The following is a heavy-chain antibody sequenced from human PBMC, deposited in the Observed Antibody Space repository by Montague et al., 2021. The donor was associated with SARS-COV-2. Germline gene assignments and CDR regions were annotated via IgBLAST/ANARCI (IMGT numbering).Heavy chain of an antibody. CDR2: IKQDVSEK. V-gene: IGHV3-7*05. CDR1: VFTFSTFW. J-gene: IGHJ4*02. CDR3: ARGYDSSGCQY. Sequence: SLRLSCAASVFTFSTFWMTLVRQVPGKGLEWVANIKQDVSEKYXXXSVKGRFTISRDNAKNSLYLQLDSLRAEDTAVYYCARGYDSSGCQYWGQGTLVTVSS. D-gene: IGHD3-22*01.